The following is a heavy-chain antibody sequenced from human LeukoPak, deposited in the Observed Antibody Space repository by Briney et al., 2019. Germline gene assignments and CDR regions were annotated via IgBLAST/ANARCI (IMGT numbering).Heavy chain of an antibody. J-gene: IGHJ4*02. Sequence: SETLSLTCAVSGGSISSGGSSWSWIRQPPGKGLEWIGYIYHSGSTYYNPSLKSRVTISVDRSKNQFSLKLSSVTAADTAVYYCARDWSSSGWYDYWGQGTLVTVSS. CDR1: GGSISSGGSS. D-gene: IGHD6-19*01. CDR3: ARDWSSSGWYDY. V-gene: IGHV4-30-2*01. CDR2: IYHSGST.